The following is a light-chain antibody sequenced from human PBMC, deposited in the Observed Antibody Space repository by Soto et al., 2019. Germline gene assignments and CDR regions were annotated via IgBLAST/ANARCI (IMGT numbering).Light chain of an antibody. V-gene: IGKV3-20*01. CDR2: VAS. Sequence: EIVCTQSPDTLSLSPGAIATLSCRASQSVSRSNLAWYQHKPGQDPRLLIYVASRRATGIPDRFSGSGSGTEFTLTITRLEPEDFAVYYCQQHGSGPWTFGQGTKVEIK. CDR1: QSVSRSN. CDR3: QQHGSGPWT. J-gene: IGKJ1*01.